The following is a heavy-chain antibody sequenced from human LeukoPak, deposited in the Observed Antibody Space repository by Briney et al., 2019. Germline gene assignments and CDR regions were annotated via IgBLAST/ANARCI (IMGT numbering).Heavy chain of an antibody. J-gene: IGHJ5*02. Sequence: PSETLSLTCAVYGGSFSGYYWSWIRQPPGKGLEWIGEINHSGSTNYNPSLKSRVTISVDTSKNQFSLKLSPVTAADTAVYYCARKSHTAQFRLRGFDPWGQGTLVTVSS. CDR1: GGSFSGYY. D-gene: IGHD5-18*01. CDR2: INHSGST. V-gene: IGHV4-34*01. CDR3: ARKSHTAQFRLRGFDP.